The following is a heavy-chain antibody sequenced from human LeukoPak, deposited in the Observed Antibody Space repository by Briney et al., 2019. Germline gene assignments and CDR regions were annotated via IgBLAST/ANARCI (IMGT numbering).Heavy chain of an antibody. CDR3: AKEYNYGSPAPLDY. CDR2: INSDGTST. D-gene: IGHD3-10*01. Sequence: GGSLRLSCVASGFTFSDYWMHWVCQAPGKGLVWVSRINSDGTSTNYADSVKGRSTISRDNAKNALYLQMSSLRAEDTAVYYCAKEYNYGSPAPLDYWGQGTLVTVSS. V-gene: IGHV3-74*01. CDR1: GFTFSDYW. J-gene: IGHJ4*02.